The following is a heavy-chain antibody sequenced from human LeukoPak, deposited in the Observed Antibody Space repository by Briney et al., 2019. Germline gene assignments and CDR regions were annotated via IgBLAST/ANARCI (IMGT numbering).Heavy chain of an antibody. CDR2: INWNGGRT. Sequence: GGSLRLSCAASGFTFGDYGMSWVRQAPGKGLEWVSGINWNGGRTGYADSVKGRFTISRDNAKNSLYLQMNSLRAEDTALYYCARVAIVGAYYFDYWGQGTLVTVSS. D-gene: IGHD1-26*01. CDR1: GFTFGDYG. V-gene: IGHV3-20*04. J-gene: IGHJ4*02. CDR3: ARVAIVGAYYFDY.